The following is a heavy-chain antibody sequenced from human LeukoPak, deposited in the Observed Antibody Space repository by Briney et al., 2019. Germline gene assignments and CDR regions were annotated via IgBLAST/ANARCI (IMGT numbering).Heavy chain of an antibody. D-gene: IGHD3-10*01. Sequence: RSSETLSLTCAVYGGSFSGYYWSWIRQPPGRGLEWIGEINHSGSTNYNPPLKSRVTISAATSKNQFSLKLSSVTAADTAVYYCASLRRTMVRGSHRFDYWGQGTLVTVSS. V-gene: IGHV4-34*01. J-gene: IGHJ4*02. CDR1: GGSFSGYY. CDR2: INHSGST. CDR3: ASLRRTMVRGSHRFDY.